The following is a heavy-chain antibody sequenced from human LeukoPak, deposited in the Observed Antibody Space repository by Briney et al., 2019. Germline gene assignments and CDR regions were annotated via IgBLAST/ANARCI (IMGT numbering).Heavy chain of an antibody. J-gene: IGHJ4*02. CDR2: IWYDGSNK. V-gene: IGHV3-33*06. D-gene: IGHD2-8*01. Sequence: GGSLRLSCAASGFTFSSYGMHWVRQAPGKGLEWVAVIWYDGSNKYYADSVKGRFTISRDNSKNTLYLQMNSLRAEDTAVYYCAKDYCTNGVCYTLDYWGQGTLVTASS. CDR3: AKDYCTNGVCYTLDY. CDR1: GFTFSSYG.